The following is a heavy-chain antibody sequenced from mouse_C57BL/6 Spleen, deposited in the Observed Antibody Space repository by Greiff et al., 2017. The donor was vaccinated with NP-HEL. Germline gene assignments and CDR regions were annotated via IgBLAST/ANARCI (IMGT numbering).Heavy chain of an antibody. CDR2: ISSGGDYI. CDR3: TRDLLYVRGFAY. CDR1: GFTFSSYA. Sequence: EVQLVESGEGLVKPGGSLKLSCAASGFTFSSYAMSWVRQTPEKRLEWVAYISSGGDYIYYADTVKGRFTISRDNARNTLYLQMSSLKSEDTAMYYCTRDLLYVRGFAYWGQGTLVTVSA. V-gene: IGHV5-9-1*02. J-gene: IGHJ3*01. D-gene: IGHD2-14*01.